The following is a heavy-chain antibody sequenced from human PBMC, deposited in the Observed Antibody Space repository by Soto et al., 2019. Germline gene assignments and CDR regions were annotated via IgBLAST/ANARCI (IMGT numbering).Heavy chain of an antibody. Sequence: PSETLSLTCTVSGGSISRYYWSWIRQPPGKGLEWIGYIYYSGSTNYNPSLKSRVTISLDTSKNQFSLKLRSVTAADTAVYYCARRYGYYFDYWGQGTLVTVSS. D-gene: IGHD4-17*01. CDR1: GGSISRYY. V-gene: IGHV4-59*08. J-gene: IGHJ4*02. CDR3: ARRYGYYFDY. CDR2: IYYSGST.